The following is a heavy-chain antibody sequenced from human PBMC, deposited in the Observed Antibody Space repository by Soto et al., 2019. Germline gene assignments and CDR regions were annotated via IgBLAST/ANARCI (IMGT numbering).Heavy chain of an antibody. Sequence: GGSLRLSCAASGFTFSSYSMNWVRQAPGKGLEWVSSISSSSSYIYYADSVKGRFTISRDNAKNSLYLQMNSLRAEDTAVYYCARHPHCSSTSCYVYYYYYYMDVWGKGTTVTVSS. J-gene: IGHJ6*03. CDR1: GFTFSSYS. D-gene: IGHD2-2*01. V-gene: IGHV3-21*01. CDR2: ISSSSSYI. CDR3: ARHPHCSSTSCYVYYYYYYMDV.